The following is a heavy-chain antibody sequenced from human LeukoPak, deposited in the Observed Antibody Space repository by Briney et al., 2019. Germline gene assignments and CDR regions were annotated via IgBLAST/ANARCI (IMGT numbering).Heavy chain of an antibody. V-gene: IGHV4-34*01. CDR3: ARDRGYYGSGSYYNNWFDP. D-gene: IGHD3-10*01. CDR1: GGSFSGYY. Sequence: SETLSLTCAVYGGSFSGYYWSWIRQPPGKGLEWIGEINHSGSTNYNPSLKSRVTISVDTSKNQFSLKLSSVTAADTAVYYCARDRGYYGSGSYYNNWFDPWGQGTLVTVSS. CDR2: INHSGST. J-gene: IGHJ5*02.